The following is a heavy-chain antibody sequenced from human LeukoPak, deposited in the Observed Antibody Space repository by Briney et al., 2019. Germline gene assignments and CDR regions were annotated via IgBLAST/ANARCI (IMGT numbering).Heavy chain of an antibody. V-gene: IGHV3-23*01. Sequence: PGGSLRLSCAASGFTFSTYAMSWVRQPPGKGLQWVSGISGSDSGTYYTDSVKGRFTISRDNSKNTVYLEIDNLRAEDTAVYYCAKCMSGTGVCLNFDSWGQGILVTASS. CDR3: AKCMSGTGVCLNFDS. D-gene: IGHD2-8*02. CDR2: ISGSDSGT. J-gene: IGHJ4*02. CDR1: GFTFSTYA.